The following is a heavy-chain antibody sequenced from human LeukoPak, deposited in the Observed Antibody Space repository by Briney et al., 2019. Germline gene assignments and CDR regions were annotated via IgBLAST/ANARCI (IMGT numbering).Heavy chain of an antibody. D-gene: IGHD6-13*01. CDR1: GYTFTGYY. CDR2: INPNSGGT. Sequence: ASVKVSCKASGYTFTGYYMHWVRQAPGQGLEWMGWINPNSGGTNYAQKFQGRVTMTRDTPISTAYMELSRLRSDDTAVYYCARDLAGYSSSRGDYWGQGTLVTVSS. V-gene: IGHV1-2*02. J-gene: IGHJ4*02. CDR3: ARDLAGYSSSRGDY.